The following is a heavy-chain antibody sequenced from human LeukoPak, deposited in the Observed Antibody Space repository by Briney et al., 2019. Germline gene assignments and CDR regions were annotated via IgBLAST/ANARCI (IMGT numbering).Heavy chain of an antibody. Sequence: GGSLRLSCAASGFTFSSYGMHWVRQAPGKELEWVAVIWFDGGNTYYADSVKGRFTISRDNSKNTLYLQMNSLRAEDTAVFYCARNIPGSYYFDYWGQGTLVTVSS. CDR3: ARNIPGSYYFDY. V-gene: IGHV3-33*01. D-gene: IGHD3-10*01. CDR2: IWFDGGNT. J-gene: IGHJ4*02. CDR1: GFTFSSYG.